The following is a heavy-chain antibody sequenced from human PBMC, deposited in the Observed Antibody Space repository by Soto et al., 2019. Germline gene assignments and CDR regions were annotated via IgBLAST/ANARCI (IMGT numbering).Heavy chain of an antibody. CDR2: LSGGSESI. Sequence: PGGSLRLSCAASGFTFSRYGMSWVRQAPGKGLEWVSGLSGGSESIYYGDSVKGRFTISRDNAKNTLYLQMDGLGVDDTAVYYCARAGSYRFDYWGLGTLVTVAS. CDR3: ARAGSYRFDY. J-gene: IGHJ4*02. D-gene: IGHD3-10*01. V-gene: IGHV3-23*01. CDR1: GFTFSRYG.